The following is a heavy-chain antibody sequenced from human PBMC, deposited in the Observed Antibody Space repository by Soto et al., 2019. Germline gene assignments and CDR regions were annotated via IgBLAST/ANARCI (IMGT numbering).Heavy chain of an antibody. V-gene: IGHV1-46*03. Sequence: QVQVVQSGAEVKQPGASVKVSCKASGYTFTSYYLHWVRQAPGQGLEWMGIINPSSGGTRYSQKFPGRVSMTRDTSTSTVYMELSSLISEDTAVYYCVREGSPIVARSVAFDIWGQGTMVTVSS. CDR2: INPSSGGT. CDR1: GYTFTSYY. J-gene: IGHJ3*02. D-gene: IGHD6-6*01. CDR3: VREGSPIVARSVAFDI.